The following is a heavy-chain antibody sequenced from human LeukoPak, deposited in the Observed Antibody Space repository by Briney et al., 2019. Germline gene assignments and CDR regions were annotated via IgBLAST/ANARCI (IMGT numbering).Heavy chain of an antibody. Sequence: SETLSLTCTVSGGSISSSSYYWGWIRQPPGKGLEWIGSIYYSGSTYYNPSLKSRVTISVDTSKNQFSLKLSSVTAADTVVYYCASRDSSGWYGDDYWGQGTLVTVSS. D-gene: IGHD6-19*01. CDR3: ASRDSSGWYGDDY. V-gene: IGHV4-39*01. CDR1: GGSISSSSYY. CDR2: IYYSGST. J-gene: IGHJ4*02.